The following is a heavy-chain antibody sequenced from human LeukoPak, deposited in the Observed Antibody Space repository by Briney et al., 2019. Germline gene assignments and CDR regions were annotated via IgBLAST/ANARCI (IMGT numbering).Heavy chain of an antibody. D-gene: IGHD2-15*01. CDR3: AKGRGYCSGGSCDFDY. Sequence: GGSLRLSCAASGFTFSSYSMNWVRQAPGKGLEWVSAISGSGGSTYYADSVKGRFTISRDNSKNTLYLQMNSLRAEDTAVYYCAKGRGYCSGGSCDFDYWGQGTLVTVSS. V-gene: IGHV3-23*01. CDR1: GFTFSSYS. CDR2: ISGSGGST. J-gene: IGHJ4*02.